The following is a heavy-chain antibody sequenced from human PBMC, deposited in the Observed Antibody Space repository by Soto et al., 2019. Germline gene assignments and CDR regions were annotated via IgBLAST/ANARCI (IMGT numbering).Heavy chain of an antibody. Sequence: PSETLSLTCTVSGYSISSGYYWGWIRQPPGKGLEWIGSIFHIGNTYYTPSLKSRLSTSVVTSKNQFYQRLTSVTAADTEVYYCARGGAVVAAAPFDYWGQGILVTVSS. D-gene: IGHD2-15*01. V-gene: IGHV4-38-2*02. J-gene: IGHJ4*02. CDR1: GYSISSGYY. CDR3: ARGGAVVAAAPFDY. CDR2: IFHIGNT.